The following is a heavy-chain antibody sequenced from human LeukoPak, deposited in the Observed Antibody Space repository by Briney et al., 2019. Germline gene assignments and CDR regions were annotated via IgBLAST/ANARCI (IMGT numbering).Heavy chain of an antibody. D-gene: IGHD6-13*01. CDR2: ISWNSGSI. CDR3: AKGYIAAAGPAFDY. CDR1: GFTFSSYA. V-gene: IGHV3-9*01. J-gene: IGHJ4*02. Sequence: GGSLRLSCAASGFTFSSYAMSWVRQAPGKGLEWVSGISWNSGSIGYADSVKGRFTISRDNAKNSLYLQMNSLRAEDTALYYCAKGYIAAAGPAFDYWGQGTLVTVSS.